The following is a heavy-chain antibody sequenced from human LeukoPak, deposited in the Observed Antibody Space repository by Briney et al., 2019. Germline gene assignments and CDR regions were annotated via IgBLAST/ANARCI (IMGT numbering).Heavy chain of an antibody. CDR1: GYTFTGYY. J-gene: IGHJ6*02. CDR3: VRGIAAADDYYYGMDV. V-gene: IGHV1-2*04. CDR2: INPNSGGT. D-gene: IGHD6-13*01. Sequence: ASVKVPCKASGYTFTGYYMHWVRQAPGQGLEWMGWINPNSGGTNYAQKFQGWVTMTRDTSISTAYMELSRLRSDDTAVYYCVRGIAAADDYYYGMDVWGQGTTVTVSS.